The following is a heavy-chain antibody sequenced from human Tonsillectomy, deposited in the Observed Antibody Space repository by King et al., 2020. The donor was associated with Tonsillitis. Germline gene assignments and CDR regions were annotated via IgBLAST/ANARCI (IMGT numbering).Heavy chain of an antibody. CDR2: IYHSGST. CDR1: GYSISSGYY. Sequence: QLQESGPGLVKPSETLSLTCAVSGYSISSGYYWGWIRQPPGKGLEWIGSIYHSGSTYYNPSLKSRVTISVDTSKNQFSLKLSSVTAADTAVYYCARVEDIVVVVAATTVYFHHWGQGTLVNVSS. D-gene: IGHD2-15*01. J-gene: IGHJ1*01. CDR3: ARVEDIVVVVAATTVYFHH. V-gene: IGHV4-38-2*01.